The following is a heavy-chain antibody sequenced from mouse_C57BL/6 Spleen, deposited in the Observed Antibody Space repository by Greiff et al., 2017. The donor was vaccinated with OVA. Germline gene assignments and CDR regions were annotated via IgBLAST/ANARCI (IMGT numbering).Heavy chain of an antibody. CDR1: GYTFTSYG. J-gene: IGHJ3*01. D-gene: IGHD1-1*01. V-gene: IGHV1-81*01. CDR2: IYPRSGNT. Sequence: VQLQQSGAELARPGASVKLSCKASGYTFTSYGISWVKQRTGQGLEWIGEIYPRSGNTYYNEKFKGKATLTADKSSSTAYMELRSLTSEDSAVYFCAREGAYYGSSYGFAYWGQGTLVTVSA. CDR3: AREGAYYGSSYGFAY.